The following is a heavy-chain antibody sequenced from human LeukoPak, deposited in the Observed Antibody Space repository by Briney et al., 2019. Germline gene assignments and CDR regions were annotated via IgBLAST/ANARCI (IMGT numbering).Heavy chain of an antibody. J-gene: IGHJ4*02. CDR3: ARGRSGWYHDY. CDR2: ISSSNSYI. V-gene: IGHV3-21*01. Sequence: AGGSLRLSCVGSGFTFSSYPMNWVRQAPGKGLEWASYISSSNSYIYYVDSVKGRFTISRDNAKNSLYLQMNSLRVDDTAVYYCARGRSGWYHDYWGPGTLVTVSS. D-gene: IGHD6-19*01. CDR1: GFTFSSYP.